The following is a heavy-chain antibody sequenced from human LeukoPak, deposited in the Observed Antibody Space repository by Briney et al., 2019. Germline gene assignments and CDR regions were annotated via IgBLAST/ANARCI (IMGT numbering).Heavy chain of an antibody. D-gene: IGHD3-22*01. CDR2: FDPEDGET. CDR3: ATLTMIVVFTDAFDI. J-gene: IGHJ3*02. V-gene: IGHV1-24*01. CDR1: GYTLTELS. Sequence: ASVKVSCKVSGYTLTELSMLWVRQAPGKGLEWMGGFDPEDGETIYAQKFQGRVSMTEDTSTDTAYMELSSLRSEDTAVYYCATLTMIVVFTDAFDIWGQGTMVTVSS.